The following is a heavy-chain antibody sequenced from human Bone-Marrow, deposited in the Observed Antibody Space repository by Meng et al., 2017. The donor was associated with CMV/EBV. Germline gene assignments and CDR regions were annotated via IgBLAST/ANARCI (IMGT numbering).Heavy chain of an antibody. V-gene: IGHV4-61*01. D-gene: IGHD4-23*01. CDR3: ARDRGDYAGNSGIFDC. Sequence: SETLSLTCTVSGGSLSAFRSYWAWLRQPPGKGLEYISSLYYSGTVTYDPSLQGRVTISADTSKNQCSRNLRSVTAADTAVYYCARDRGDYAGNSGIFDCWGRGTLVTVSS. CDR1: GGSLSAFRSY. CDR2: LYYSGTV. J-gene: IGHJ4*02.